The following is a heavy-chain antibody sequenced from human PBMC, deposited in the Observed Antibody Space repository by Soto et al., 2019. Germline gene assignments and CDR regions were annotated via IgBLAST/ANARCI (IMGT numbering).Heavy chain of an antibody. CDR2: IDPSDSYT. V-gene: IGHV5-10-1*01. J-gene: IGHJ5*02. CDR1: GYSFTSYW. Sequence: GESLKISCKGSGYSFTSYWISWVRQMPGKGLEWMGRIDPSDSYTNYSPSFQGHVTISADKSISTAYLQWSSLKASDTAMYYCARLRYCSSTSCYNWFDPWGQGTLVTVSS. CDR3: ARLRYCSSTSCYNWFDP. D-gene: IGHD2-2*01.